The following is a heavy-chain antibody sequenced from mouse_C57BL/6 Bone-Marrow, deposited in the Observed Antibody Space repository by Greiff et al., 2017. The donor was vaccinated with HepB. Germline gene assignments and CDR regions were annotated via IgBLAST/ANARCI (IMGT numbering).Heavy chain of an antibody. CDR2: IDPSDSYT. CDR3: ASGQLRVRNLAY. D-gene: IGHD3-2*02. CDR1: GYTFTSYW. J-gene: IGHJ3*01. V-gene: IGHV1-69*01. Sequence: VQLQQPGAELVMPGASVKLSCKASGYTFTSYWMHWVKQRPGQGLEWIGEIDPSDSYTNYNQKFKGKSTLTVDKSSSTAYLQLSSLTSEDSAVYYCASGQLRVRNLAYWGQGTLVTVSA.